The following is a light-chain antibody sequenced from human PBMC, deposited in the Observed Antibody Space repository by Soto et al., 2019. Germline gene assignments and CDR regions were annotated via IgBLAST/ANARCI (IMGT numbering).Light chain of an antibody. CDR1: ESVDIN. CDR3: QQYKNWPRT. J-gene: IGKJ1*01. Sequence: EIVMTQSPATLSVSPGERVTLSCRASESVDINLAWYQQKPGQAPRLLIYGASTRATDMPGTFSGRGSGTEFTLTISSLQSEDFAVYYCQQYKNWPRTFGQGTKVDI. CDR2: GAS. V-gene: IGKV3-15*01.